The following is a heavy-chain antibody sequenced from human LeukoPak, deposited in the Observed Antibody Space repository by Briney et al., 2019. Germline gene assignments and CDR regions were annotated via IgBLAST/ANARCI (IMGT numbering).Heavy chain of an antibody. CDR2: ISGSGGST. V-gene: IGHV3-23*01. J-gene: IGHJ4*02. Sequence: PGGSLRLSCAASGFTFSSYSVNWLRRAPGKGLEWVSAISGSGGSTYYADSVKGRFTISRDNSKNTLYLQMHSLRAEDTAVYYCAIVPAATGPDYWGQGTLVTVSS. D-gene: IGHD2-2*01. CDR3: AIVPAATGPDY. CDR1: GFTFSSYS.